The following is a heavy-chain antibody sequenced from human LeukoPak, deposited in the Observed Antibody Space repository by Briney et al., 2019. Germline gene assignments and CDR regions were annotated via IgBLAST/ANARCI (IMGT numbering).Heavy chain of an antibody. CDR2: IDPNTGGT. CDR3: ASLYDIVGTTVDY. Sequence: ASVTVSCTTSGYTFTNYYIHWVRQAPGQGLEWMGRIDPNTGGTKSAKNFQGRVTMTRDTSISTAYMALSGLRSDDTAVYYCASLYDIVGTTVDYRGQGTLVTVSS. J-gene: IGHJ4*02. V-gene: IGHV1-2*06. D-gene: IGHD1-26*01. CDR1: GYTFTNYY.